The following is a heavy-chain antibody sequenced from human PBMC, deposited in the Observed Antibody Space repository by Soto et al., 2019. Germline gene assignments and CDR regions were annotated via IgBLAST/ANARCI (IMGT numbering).Heavy chain of an antibody. J-gene: IGHJ6*02. CDR1: GGSISSSNW. CDR2: IYHSGRT. D-gene: IGHD3-3*01. CDR3: ARCNVLRFLEWLDV. Sequence: APETLSLTCAVSGGSISSSNWWSWVRQPPGKGLEWIGEIYHSGRTNYNLSLKRRVTISLDKSKNQLSLKLSSVTAADTAVYYCARCNVLRFLEWLDVWCQGTTVT. V-gene: IGHV4-4*03.